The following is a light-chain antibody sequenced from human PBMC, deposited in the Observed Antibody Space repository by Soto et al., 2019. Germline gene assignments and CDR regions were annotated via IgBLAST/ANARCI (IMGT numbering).Light chain of an antibody. Sequence: DAQLTQSPSSLSASLGDRVTITCRASQTITWLAWYQQKPGKAPNLLIYKASNLESGVPSRFSGSGSGTEFTLTISSLQPDDFATYYCQDYEDTFGPGTKVDIK. V-gene: IGKV1-5*03. CDR1: QTITW. CDR3: QDYEDT. CDR2: KAS. J-gene: IGKJ3*01.